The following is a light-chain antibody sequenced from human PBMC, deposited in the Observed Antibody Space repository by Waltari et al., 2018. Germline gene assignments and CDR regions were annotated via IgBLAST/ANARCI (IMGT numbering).Light chain of an antibody. V-gene: IGKV4-1*01. CDR1: HSVLYSSNNNNY. CDR2: WAS. CDR3: QQYYSTPNT. Sequence: DIVMIQYPDSLLVSPVGRVTINCKSTHSVLYSSNNNNYLTWYQQKPGQTPKLLIYWASTRESGVPDRFSGSGSGTDFTLTISSLQAEDVAVYYCQQYYSTPNTFGQGTKLEIK. J-gene: IGKJ2*01.